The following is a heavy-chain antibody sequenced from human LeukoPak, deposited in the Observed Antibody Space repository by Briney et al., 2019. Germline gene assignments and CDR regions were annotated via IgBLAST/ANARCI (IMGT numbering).Heavy chain of an antibody. J-gene: IGHJ5*02. CDR3: ARGYSGSSTGDWFDP. D-gene: IGHD1-26*01. V-gene: IGHV4-4*07. Sequence: PSETLSLTCTVSGNSISSYYWSWIRQPAGKGLEWIGRIYTSGSTNYNPSLKSRVTMSVDTSKNQFSLKLSSVTAADTAVYYCARGYSGSSTGDWFDPWGQGTLVTVSS. CDR1: GNSISSYY. CDR2: IYTSGST.